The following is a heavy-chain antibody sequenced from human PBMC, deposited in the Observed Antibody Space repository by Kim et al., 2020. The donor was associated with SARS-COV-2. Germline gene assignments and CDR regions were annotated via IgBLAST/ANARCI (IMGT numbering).Heavy chain of an antibody. CDR1: GGSITSTGYS. Sequence: SETLSLTCTVSGGSITSTGYSWGWIRQPPGKGLEWIGSGSNSGPTYKNPSLTRRVIIAIDTSKNPFSLKLTSVTAADTAMYYCARRSSIAARQFDYWGQGTLVTVSS. J-gene: IGHJ4*02. CDR3: ARRSSIAARQFDY. D-gene: IGHD6-6*01. V-gene: IGHV4-39*01. CDR2: GSNSGPT.